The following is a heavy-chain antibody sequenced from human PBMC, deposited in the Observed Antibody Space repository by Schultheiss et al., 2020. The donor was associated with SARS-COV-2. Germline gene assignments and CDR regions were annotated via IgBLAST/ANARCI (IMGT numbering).Heavy chain of an antibody. J-gene: IGHJ2*01. D-gene: IGHD6-19*01. CDR1: GFTVSSNY. CDR2: ISSSSSYI. V-gene: IGHV3-21*01. CDR3: ARDQAVAEVVDEGDLWYFDL. Sequence: GGSLRLSCAASGFTVSSNYMNWVRQAPGKGLEWVSSISSSSSYIYYADSVKGRFTISRDNAKNSLFLQLNSLRAEDTAVYYCARDQAVAEVVDEGDLWYFDLWGRGTLVTVSS.